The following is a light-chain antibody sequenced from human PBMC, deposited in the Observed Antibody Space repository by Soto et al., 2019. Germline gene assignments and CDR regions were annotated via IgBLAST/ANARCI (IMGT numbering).Light chain of an antibody. V-gene: IGKV1-5*03. J-gene: IGKJ1*01. CDR1: QTISSW. Sequence: DIQMTQSPSTLSGSVGDRVTITCRASQTISSWLAWYQQKPGKAPKLLIYKASTLKSGVPSRFSGSGSGTEFTLNISSLQPDDFATYYCQHYNSYSEAFGLGTKVDIK. CDR2: KAS. CDR3: QHYNSYSEA.